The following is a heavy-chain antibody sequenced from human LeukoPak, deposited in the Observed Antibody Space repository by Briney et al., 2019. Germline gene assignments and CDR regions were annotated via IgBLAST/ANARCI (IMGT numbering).Heavy chain of an antibody. CDR2: IYYSGST. CDR3: AREGNHGAFDY. CDR1: GGSISSYY. D-gene: IGHD1-14*01. J-gene: IGHJ3*01. Sequence: PSETLSLTCTVSGGSISSYYWSWIRQPPGKGLEWIGYIYYSGSTNYNPSLKSRVTISVDTSKNQFSLKLSSVTAADTAVYYCAREGNHGAFDYWGQGTVVTVSS. V-gene: IGHV4-59*01.